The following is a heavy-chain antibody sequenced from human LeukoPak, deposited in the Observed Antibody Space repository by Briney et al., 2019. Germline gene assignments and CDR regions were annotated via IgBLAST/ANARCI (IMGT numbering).Heavy chain of an antibody. CDR1: GFTVSSNY. V-gene: IGHV3-53*01. CDR3: ARSRITMIVDDAFDI. Sequence: GGSLRLSCAASGFTVSSNYMSWVRQAPGKGLEWVSVIYSGGSTYYADSVKGRFTIPRDNSKNTLYLQMNSLRAEDTAVYYCARSRITMIVDDAFDIWGQGTMVTVSS. J-gene: IGHJ3*02. D-gene: IGHD3-22*01. CDR2: IYSGGST.